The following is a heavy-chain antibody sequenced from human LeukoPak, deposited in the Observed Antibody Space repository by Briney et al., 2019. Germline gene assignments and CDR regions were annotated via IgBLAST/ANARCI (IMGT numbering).Heavy chain of an antibody. D-gene: IGHD3-10*01. CDR3: AADRWFAPRSYYYYYGMDV. V-gene: IGHV1-58*02. CDR2: IVVGSGNT. CDR1: GFTFTSSA. Sequence: ASVKVSCKASGFTFTSSAMQWVRQTRGQRLEWIGWIVVGSGNTNYAQKFQERVTITRDMSTSTAYMELSSLRSEDTAVYYCAADRWFAPRSYYYYYGMDVWGQGTTVTVSS. J-gene: IGHJ6*02.